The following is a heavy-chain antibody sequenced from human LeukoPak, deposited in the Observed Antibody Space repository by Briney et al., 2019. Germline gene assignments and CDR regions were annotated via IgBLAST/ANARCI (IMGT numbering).Heavy chain of an antibody. CDR2: INIDSSYI. CDR1: GFTFSRYS. CDR3: ARGSYVQQRQDLFDY. Sequence: GGSLRLSCAASGFTFSRYSMNWVRQAPGKGLECVSSINIDSSYIYYADSVKGRFTISRDNAKNSLYLQMNSLRAEDTAVYYCARGSYVQQRQDLFDYWGQGTLVTVSS. J-gene: IGHJ4*02. V-gene: IGHV3-21*01. D-gene: IGHD6-13*01.